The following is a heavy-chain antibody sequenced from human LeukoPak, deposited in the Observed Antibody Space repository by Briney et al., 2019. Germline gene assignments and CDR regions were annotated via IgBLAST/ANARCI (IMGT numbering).Heavy chain of an antibody. J-gene: IGHJ6*02. V-gene: IGHV3-21*01. D-gene: IGHD1-26*01. CDR3: ARDRTLRVGQHYYYGMDV. CDR1: GFTFSSYS. Sequence: GGSLRLSCAASGFTFSSYSMNWVRQAPGKGLEWVSSISSSSSYIYYADSVKGRFTISRDDAKDSLYLQMNSLRAEDTAVYYCARDRTLRVGQHYYYGMDVWGQGTTVTVSS. CDR2: ISSSSSYI.